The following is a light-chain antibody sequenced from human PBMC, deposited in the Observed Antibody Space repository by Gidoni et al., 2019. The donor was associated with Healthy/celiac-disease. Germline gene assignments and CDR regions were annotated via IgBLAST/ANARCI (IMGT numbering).Light chain of an antibody. CDR1: QSVSIY. Sequence: EVVLTQSPATLSLSPGERATLSCRASQSVSIYLAWYQQRPGKAPRLLIYEASKRSTGVPVRFSGSGSGTDFTLTISSLEPADFAVYYCQQRQDWPPITFGQGTRLEIK. J-gene: IGKJ5*01. V-gene: IGKV3-11*01. CDR2: EAS. CDR3: QQRQDWPPIT.